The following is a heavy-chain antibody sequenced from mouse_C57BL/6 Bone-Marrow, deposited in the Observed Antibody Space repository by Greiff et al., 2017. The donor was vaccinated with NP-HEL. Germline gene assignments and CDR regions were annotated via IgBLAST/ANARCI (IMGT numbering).Heavy chain of an antibody. CDR3: ARSALLRRRGYFDV. Sequence: QVQLQQPGAELVKPGASVKLSCKASGYTFTSYWMHWVKQRPGQGLEWIGMIHPNSGSTNYNEKFKSKATLTVDKSSSTAYMQLSSLTSEDSAVYYCARSALLRRRGYFDVWGTGTTVTVSS. CDR1: GYTFTSYW. J-gene: IGHJ1*03. D-gene: IGHD1-2*01. CDR2: IHPNSGST. V-gene: IGHV1-64*01.